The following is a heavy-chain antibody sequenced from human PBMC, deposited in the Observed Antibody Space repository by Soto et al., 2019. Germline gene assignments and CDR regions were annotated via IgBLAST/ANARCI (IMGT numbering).Heavy chain of an antibody. CDR3: VACDYGDYPRY. D-gene: IGHD4-17*01. J-gene: IGHJ4*02. V-gene: IGHV4-34*01. CDR1: SGSFSGYY. Sequence: QVQVQQWGAGLLKPSETLSLTCAVYSGSFSGYYWSWIRQPPGKGLEWIGEINHSGSTKYNPSRKSRLTISVDTSKNQFSLKLRSVTAADTALYYCVACDYGDYPRYWGQGTLVTVSS. CDR2: INHSGST.